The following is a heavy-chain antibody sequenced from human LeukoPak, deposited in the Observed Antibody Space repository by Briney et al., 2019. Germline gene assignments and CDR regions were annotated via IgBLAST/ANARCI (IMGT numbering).Heavy chain of an antibody. D-gene: IGHD6-13*01. CDR3: ARDGTFSSPPY. J-gene: IGHJ4*02. CDR1: DGSISSESYY. Sequence: SETLSLTCTVSDGSISSESYYWGWIRQLPGKGLEWIGSIYYSGSTYYNPSLKSRVTISVDTSKNQFSLKLSSVTAADTAVYYCARDGTFSSPPYWGQGTLVTVSS. CDR2: IYYSGST. V-gene: IGHV4-39*07.